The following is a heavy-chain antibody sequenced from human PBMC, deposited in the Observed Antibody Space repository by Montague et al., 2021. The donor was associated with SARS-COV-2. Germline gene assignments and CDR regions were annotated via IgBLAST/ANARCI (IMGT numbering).Heavy chain of an antibody. Sequence: SETLSLTCTVSGGSVSSSGYYWGWIRQPPGKGLEWIGSIYFSGXSXYXXXXKXRVTISVDTSKNQFSLRLSSVTSADTAVYYCARHGSGGLVVAAPNYFDPWGRGTLVTVSS. CDR1: GGSVSSSGYY. V-gene: IGHV4-39*01. D-gene: IGHD2-15*01. J-gene: IGHJ5*02. CDR3: ARHGSGGLVVAAPNYFDP. CDR2: IYFSGXS.